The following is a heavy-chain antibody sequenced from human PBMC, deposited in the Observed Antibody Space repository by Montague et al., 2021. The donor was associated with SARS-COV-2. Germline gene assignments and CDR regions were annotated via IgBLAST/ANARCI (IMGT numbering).Heavy chain of an antibody. J-gene: IGHJ4*02. V-gene: IGHV2-70*11. Sequence: PALVKPTQTVTLTCTFSGFSLKTPGMCVSWIRQPPGKALEWLARIDWDGDKDFSTSLKTRLTVSRDTSKNQVVLTMTNMDPGDTATYYCARTSPHSGSYKEFDYWGQGVLVTVSS. CDR3: ARTSPHSGSYKEFDY. CDR2: IDWDGDK. D-gene: IGHD1-26*01. CDR1: GFSLKTPGMC.